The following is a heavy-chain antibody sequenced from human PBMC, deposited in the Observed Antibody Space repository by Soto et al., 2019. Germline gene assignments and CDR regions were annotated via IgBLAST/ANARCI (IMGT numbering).Heavy chain of an antibody. J-gene: IGHJ3*02. CDR3: ASPAISHAFDI. Sequence: PGELLKISCTGSGSSMTSYWMGWLSQMPGKGLEWMGITSPGDSDTRYSPSFHGQVTISAAKSISTAYLQWSSLKASHPAMYYCASPAISHAFDIWGQGTMVTVS. V-gene: IGHV5-51*01. D-gene: IGHD2-2*01. CDR2: TSPGDSDT. CDR1: GSSMTSYW.